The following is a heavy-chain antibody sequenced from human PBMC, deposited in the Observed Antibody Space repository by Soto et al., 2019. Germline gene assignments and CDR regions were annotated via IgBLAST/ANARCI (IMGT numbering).Heavy chain of an antibody. J-gene: IGHJ4*02. CDR2: ISWNSGSI. Sequence: LRLSCAASGFTFDDYAMHWVRQAPGKGLEWVSGISWNSGSIGYADSVKGRSTISRDNAKNSLYLQMNSLRAEDTALYYCAKLYGARKQCPRYNWNSDSYYFDYWGQGTLVTVSS. CDR3: AKLYGARKQCPRYNWNSDSYYFDY. V-gene: IGHV3-9*01. CDR1: GFTFDDYA. D-gene: IGHD1-7*01.